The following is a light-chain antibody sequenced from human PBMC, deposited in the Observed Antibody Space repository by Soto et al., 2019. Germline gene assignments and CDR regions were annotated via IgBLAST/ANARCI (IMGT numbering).Light chain of an antibody. CDR2: DTY. CDR3: QHSFTYPLI. Sequence: AIRMTQSPSSVSASTGDRVTITCRASQAISPYLAWYQQKPGKAPKILIYDTYTLQSGVPSRFSGSGSGTDFTLTISCLQSEDFATYYWQHSFTYPLIFGGGTKVEIK. CDR1: QAISPY. J-gene: IGKJ4*01. V-gene: IGKV1-8*01.